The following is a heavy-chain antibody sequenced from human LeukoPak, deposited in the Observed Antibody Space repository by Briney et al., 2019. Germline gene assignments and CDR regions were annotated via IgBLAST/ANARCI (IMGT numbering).Heavy chain of an antibody. Sequence: GGSLRLSCAASGFTFSSYSMNWVRQAPGKGLEWVSSISSSSSYIYYADSVKGRFTISRDNAKNSLHLQMNSLRAEDTAVYYCARDPSAVAVIGYFDYWGQGTLVTVSS. D-gene: IGHD6-19*01. V-gene: IGHV3-21*01. J-gene: IGHJ4*02. CDR1: GFTFSSYS. CDR2: ISSSSSYI. CDR3: ARDPSAVAVIGYFDY.